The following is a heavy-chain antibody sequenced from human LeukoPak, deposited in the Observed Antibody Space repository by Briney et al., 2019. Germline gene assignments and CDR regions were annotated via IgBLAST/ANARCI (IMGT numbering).Heavy chain of an antibody. CDR1: GGTFSSYA. CDR2: IIPIFGTA. J-gene: IGHJ4*02. D-gene: IGHD3-9*01. CDR3: AIEYRLLTPREDLRYFDWLSSLDY. V-gene: IGHV1-69*06. Sequence: ASVKVSCKASGGTFSSYAISWVRQAPGQGLEWMGGIIPIFGTANYAQEFQGRVTITADKSTSTAYMELSSLRSEDTAVYYCAIEYRLLTPREDLRYFDWLSSLDYWGQGTLVTVSS.